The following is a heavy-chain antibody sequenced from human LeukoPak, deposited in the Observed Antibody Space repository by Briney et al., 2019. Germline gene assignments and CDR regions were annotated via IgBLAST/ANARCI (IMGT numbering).Heavy chain of an antibody. J-gene: IGHJ4*02. CDR1: GFTVSSYY. D-gene: IGHD5-24*01. CDR2: IYSGGVI. CDR3: AREDGYNAPFDY. V-gene: IGHV3-53*01. Sequence: GGSLRLSCAASGFTVSSYYMSWVRQAPGKGLEWVSVIYSGGVIYYADSVKGRFTLSRDNSKNMLYLQMNSLRAEDTTVYYCAREDGYNAPFDYWGQGTLVTVSS.